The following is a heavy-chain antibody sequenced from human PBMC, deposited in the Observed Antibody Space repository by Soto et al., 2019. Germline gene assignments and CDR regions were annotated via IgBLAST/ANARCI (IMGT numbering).Heavy chain of an antibody. CDR3: AREWELPGGEFDY. D-gene: IGHD1-26*01. Sequence: GGSLRLSCAASGFTFSSYAMHWVRQAPGKGLEWVAVISYDGSNKYYADSVKGRFTISRDNSKNTLYLQMNSLRAEDTAVYYCAREWELPGGEFDYWGQGTLVTVSS. V-gene: IGHV3-30-3*01. CDR1: GFTFSSYA. J-gene: IGHJ4*02. CDR2: ISYDGSNK.